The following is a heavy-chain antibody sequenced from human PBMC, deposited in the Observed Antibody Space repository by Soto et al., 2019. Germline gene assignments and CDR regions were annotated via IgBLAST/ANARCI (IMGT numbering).Heavy chain of an antibody. V-gene: IGHV3-30*03. D-gene: IGHD3-22*01. CDR1: GFTFSSYG. CDR2: ISYDGSNK. J-gene: IGHJ4*02. CDR3: SGRWDSGYEEIYDSSGYYHDY. Sequence: PGGSLRLSCAASGFTFSSYGMHWVRQAPGKGLEWVAVISYDGSNKYYADSVKGRFTISRDNSKNTLYLQMNSLRAEDTAVYYCSGRWDSGYEEIYDSSGYYHDYWGQGTLVTVSS.